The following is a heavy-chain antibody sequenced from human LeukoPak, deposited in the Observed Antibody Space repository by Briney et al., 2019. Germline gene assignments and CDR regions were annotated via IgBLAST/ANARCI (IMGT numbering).Heavy chain of an antibody. D-gene: IGHD6-13*01. Sequence: PGGSLRLSCAASGFTLRSYWMHWVRHTPGKGLVWVSRIKGDGSSTSYADSVKGRFTISRDNAKNTLYLQMNSLRAEDTAVYYCAKNGAAAGILENYWGQGTLVTVS. V-gene: IGHV3-74*01. CDR1: GFTLRSYW. CDR3: AKNGAAAGILENY. J-gene: IGHJ4*02. CDR2: IKGDGSST.